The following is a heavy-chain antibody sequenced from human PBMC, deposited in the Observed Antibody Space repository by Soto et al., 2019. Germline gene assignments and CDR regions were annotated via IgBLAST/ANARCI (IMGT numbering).Heavy chain of an antibody. V-gene: IGHV4-39*01. Sequence: SETLSLTCTVSGGSISSSSYYWGWIRQPPGKGLEWIGSIYYSGSTYYNPSLKSRVTISVDTSKNQFSLKLSSVTAADTAVYYCARLIIFYFDYWGQGTLVTVSS. CDR2: IYYSGST. CDR3: ARLIIFYFDY. D-gene: IGHD3-16*02. J-gene: IGHJ4*02. CDR1: GGSISSSSYY.